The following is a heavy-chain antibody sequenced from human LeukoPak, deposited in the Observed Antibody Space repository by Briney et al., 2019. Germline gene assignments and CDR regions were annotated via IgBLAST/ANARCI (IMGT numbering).Heavy chain of an antibody. J-gene: IGHJ4*02. CDR1: GYTFTGYY. D-gene: IGHD6-13*01. CDR2: INPNSGGT. V-gene: IGHV1-2*02. Sequence: GASVKVSCKASGYTFTGYYMHWVRQAPGQGLEWMGWINPNSGGTNYAQKFQGRVTMTRDTSTSTVYMELSSLRSEDTAVYYCARVDSSSWSIDYWGQGTLVTVSS. CDR3: ARVDSSSWSIDY.